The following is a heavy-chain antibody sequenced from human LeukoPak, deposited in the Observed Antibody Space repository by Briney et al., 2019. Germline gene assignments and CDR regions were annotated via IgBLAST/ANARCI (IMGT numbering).Heavy chain of an antibody. CDR3: ARGGSGSYWGGDAFDI. CDR2: THYSGSS. V-gene: IGHV4-59*12. CDR1: GGSISGYS. J-gene: IGHJ3*02. Sequence: SETLSLTCTVSGGSISGYSWSWIRQPPGKGLEWIGYTHYSGSSNYNPSLKSRVTISVDTSKNQFSLKLSSVTAADTAVYYCARGGSGSYWGGDAFDIWGQGTMVTVSS. D-gene: IGHD1-26*01.